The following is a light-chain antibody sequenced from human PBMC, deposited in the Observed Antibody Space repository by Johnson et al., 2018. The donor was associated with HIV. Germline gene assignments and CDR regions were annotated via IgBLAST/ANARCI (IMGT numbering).Light chain of an antibody. Sequence: QSVLKQPPSVSAAPGQNVTISCSGSSSNIGNNYISWYQQLPGTAPKLLIYETTKRPSGIPDRFSGSRSGTSATLAITGLPTGDEADYYCGTWASSLSALWVFGTGTKVTVL. CDR2: ETT. J-gene: IGLJ1*01. CDR1: SSNIGNNY. V-gene: IGLV1-51*02. CDR3: GTWASSLSALWV.